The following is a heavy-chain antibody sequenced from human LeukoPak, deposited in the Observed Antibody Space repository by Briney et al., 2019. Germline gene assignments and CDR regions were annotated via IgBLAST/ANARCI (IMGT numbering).Heavy chain of an antibody. CDR2: ICHSGST. CDR3: ARVRRGLFSSSWYPEYYFDY. V-gene: IGHV4-38-2*01. Sequence: SETLSLTCAVSGYSISSGYYWGWIRQPPGKGLEWIGSICHSGSTYYNPSLKSRVTISVDTSKNQFSLKLSSVTAADTAVYYCARVRRGLFSSSWYPEYYFDYWGQGTLVTVSS. J-gene: IGHJ4*02. D-gene: IGHD6-13*01. CDR1: GYSISSGYY.